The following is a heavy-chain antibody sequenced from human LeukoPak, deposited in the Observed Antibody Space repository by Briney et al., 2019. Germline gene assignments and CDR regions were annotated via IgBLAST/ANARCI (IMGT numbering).Heavy chain of an antibody. CDR1: RYTFPRYG. D-gene: IGHD3-3*01. J-gene: IGHJ5*02. V-gene: IGHV1-69*13. CDR3: ATVLLYYDFGSGNRRGNWFDP. CDR2: IISIFGTA. Sequence: SVKVSCKASRYTFPRYGISWVRQAPGQGLEWMGGIISIFGTANYSQKFQGRVTITADESTSTAYMELSSLRAEDTAVYYCATVLLYYDFGSGNRRGNWFDPWGQGTLVTVSS.